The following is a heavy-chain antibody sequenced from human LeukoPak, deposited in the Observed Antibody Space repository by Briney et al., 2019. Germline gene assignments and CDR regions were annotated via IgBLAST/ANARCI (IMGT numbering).Heavy chain of an antibody. CDR2: ISWNSGSI. CDR3: AKGGELDAAMVNYFDY. CDR1: GFTFDDYA. D-gene: IGHD5-18*01. V-gene: IGHV3-9*01. Sequence: GGSLRLSCAASGFTFDDYAMHWVRQAPGKGLEWVSGISWNSGSIGYADSVKGRFTISRDNAKNSLYLQMNSLRAEDTALYYCAKGGELDAAMVNYFDYWGQGTLVTVSS. J-gene: IGHJ4*02.